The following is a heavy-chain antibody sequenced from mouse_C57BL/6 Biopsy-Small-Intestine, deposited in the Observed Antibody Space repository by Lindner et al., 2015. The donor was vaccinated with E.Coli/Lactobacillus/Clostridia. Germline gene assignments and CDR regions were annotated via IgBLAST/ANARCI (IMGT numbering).Heavy chain of an antibody. D-gene: IGHD2-3*01. CDR3: ARWGGYYVFDY. CDR2: IDPEDAET. Sequence: VQLQESGAELVKPGASVKLSCTASGFNIKDYYMHWVKQRTEQGLEWIGRIDPEDAETEYAPKFQGKATITADTSSNTAYLQLSSLTSEDTAVYYCARWGGYYVFDYWGQGTTLTVSS. J-gene: IGHJ2*01. V-gene: IGHV14-2*01. CDR1: GFNIKDYY.